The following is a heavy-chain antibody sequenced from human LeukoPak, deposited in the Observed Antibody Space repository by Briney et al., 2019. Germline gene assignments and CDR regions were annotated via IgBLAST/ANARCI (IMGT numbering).Heavy chain of an antibody. Sequence: PSETLSLTCAVYGGSFSGYSWTWIRQSPGKGLEWIGEIYHSGITNYNPSLKSRVTISVDTSKIQFSLKLTSVTAADTGVYYCARVPDFIARPCDSWGPGTLVTVSS. J-gene: IGHJ4*02. D-gene: IGHD2-21*01. CDR3: ARVPDFIARPCDS. CDR2: IYHSGIT. V-gene: IGHV4-34*01. CDR1: GGSFSGYS.